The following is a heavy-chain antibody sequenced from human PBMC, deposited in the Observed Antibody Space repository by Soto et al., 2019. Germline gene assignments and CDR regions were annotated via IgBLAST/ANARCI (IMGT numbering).Heavy chain of an antibody. CDR2: IKSKTDGGTT. J-gene: IGHJ6*02. CDR1: GFTFSNAW. CDR3: TTDLGASSSWYRNYYYYGMDV. D-gene: IGHD6-13*01. V-gene: IGHV3-15*01. Sequence: XESLRLSCAASGFTFSNAWMSWVRQAPGKGLEWVGRIKSKTDGGTTDYAAPVKGRFTISRDDSKNTLYLQMDSLKTEDTAVYYCTTDLGASSSWYRNYYYYGMDVWGQGTTVTVSS.